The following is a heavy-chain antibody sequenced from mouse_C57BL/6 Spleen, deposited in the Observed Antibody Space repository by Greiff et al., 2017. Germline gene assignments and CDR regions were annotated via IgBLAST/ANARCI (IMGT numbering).Heavy chain of an antibody. V-gene: IGHV5-6*01. Sequence: EVKLVESGGDLVKPGGSLKLSCAASGFTFSSYGMSWVRQTPDKRLEWVATISSGGSYTYYPDSVKGRFTISRDNAKNTLYLQMSSLKSEDTAMYYCARQSGSSLDYWGQGTTLTVSS. J-gene: IGHJ2*01. CDR1: GFTFSSYG. CDR2: ISSGGSYT. CDR3: ARQSGSSLDY. D-gene: IGHD1-1*01.